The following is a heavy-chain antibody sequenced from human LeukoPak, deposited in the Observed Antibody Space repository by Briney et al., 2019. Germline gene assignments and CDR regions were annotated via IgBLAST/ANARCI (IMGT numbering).Heavy chain of an antibody. V-gene: IGHV1-69*13. CDR3: ARGSGYETTPLDI. CDR2: FIPIFGTA. J-gene: IGHJ3*02. CDR1: GGTFSSYA. Sequence: SVKVSCKASGGTFSSYAISWVRQAPGQGLEWMGGFIPIFGTANYAQKFQGRVTITADESTSTAYMELSSLRSEDTAVYYCARGSGYETTPLDIWGQGTMVTVSS. D-gene: IGHD5-12*01.